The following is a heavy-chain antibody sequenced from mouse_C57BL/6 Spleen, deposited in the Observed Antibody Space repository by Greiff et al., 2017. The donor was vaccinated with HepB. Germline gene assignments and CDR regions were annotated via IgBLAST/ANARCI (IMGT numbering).Heavy chain of an antibody. D-gene: IGHD1-1*01. Sequence: VQLQQSGPELVKPGASVKIPCKASGYTFTDYNMDWVKQSHGKSLEWIGDINPNNGGTIYNQKFKGKATLTVDKSSSTAYMELRSLTSEDTAVYYCARVTTVVGYAMDYWGQGTSVTVSS. CDR1: GYTFTDYN. CDR3: ARVTTVVGYAMDY. J-gene: IGHJ4*01. CDR2: INPNNGGT. V-gene: IGHV1-18*01.